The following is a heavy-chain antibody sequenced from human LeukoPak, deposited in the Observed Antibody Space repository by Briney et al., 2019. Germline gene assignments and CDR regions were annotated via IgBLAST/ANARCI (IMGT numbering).Heavy chain of an antibody. CDR2: INHSGST. CDR1: GGSFSGYY. J-gene: IGHJ5*02. V-gene: IGHV4-34*09. CDR3: ARAYDFNWFDP. Sequence: PSETLSLTCAVYGGSFSGYYWSWIRQPPGKGLEWIGEINHSGSTNYNPSLKSRVTISVDTSKNQFSLKLSSVTAADTAVYYCARAYDFNWFDPWGQGTLVTVSS. D-gene: IGHD3-3*01.